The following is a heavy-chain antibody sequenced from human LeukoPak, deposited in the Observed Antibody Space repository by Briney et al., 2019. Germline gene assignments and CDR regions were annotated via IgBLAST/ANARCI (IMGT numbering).Heavy chain of an antibody. CDR3: AKDRFEYSSFPEAFDI. CDR2: IRGRGGET. Sequence: HPGGSLRLSCAASGFTFRSYDMSWVRQAPGKGLEWVSQIRGRGGETYYADSVKGRFTISRDNSKNTLFLQMNSLRAEDTAVYYCAKDRFEYSSFPEAFDIWGQGTMVTVSS. D-gene: IGHD6-6*01. CDR1: GFTFRSYD. V-gene: IGHV3-23*01. J-gene: IGHJ3*02.